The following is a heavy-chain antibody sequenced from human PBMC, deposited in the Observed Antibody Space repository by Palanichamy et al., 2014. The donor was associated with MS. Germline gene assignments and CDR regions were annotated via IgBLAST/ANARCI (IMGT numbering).Heavy chain of an antibody. D-gene: IGHD6-19*01. CDR3: ARHHSSGWGNYRWFDP. V-gene: IGHV4-39*01. Sequence: QLQLQESGPGLVTPSETLFLTCTVSGGSISNSDYYWAWIRQSPGRGLEWIGNAYHLGSTFLNPSLRSRVAISVDASKNQFSLILTSVTAADTAVYYCARHHSSGWGNYRWFDPWGQGTPVTVSS. CDR2: AYHLGST. CDR1: GGSISNSDYY. J-gene: IGHJ5*02.